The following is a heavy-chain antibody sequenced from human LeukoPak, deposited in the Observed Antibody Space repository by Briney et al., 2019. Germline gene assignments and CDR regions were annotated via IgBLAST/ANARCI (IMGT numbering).Heavy chain of an antibody. CDR3: ARETLVYGSGRTYYFDY. J-gene: IGHJ4*02. CDR2: MNPNSGNT. Sequence: WASVKVSCKASGYTFTSYDINWVRQATGQGLEWMGWMNPNSGNTGYAQKFQGRVTITRNTSISTDYMELSSLRSEDTAVYYCARETLVYGSGRTYYFDYWGQGTLVTVSS. V-gene: IGHV1-8*03. CDR1: GYTFTSYD. D-gene: IGHD3-10*01.